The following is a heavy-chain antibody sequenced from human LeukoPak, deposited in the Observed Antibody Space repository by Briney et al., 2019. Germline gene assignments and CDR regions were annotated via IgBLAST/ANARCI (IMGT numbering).Heavy chain of an antibody. V-gene: IGHV3-48*01. CDR1: GFTFSSYS. Sequence: QPGGSLRLSCAASGFTFSSYSINWVRQAPGKGLEWVSYISSSSSTIYYADSVKGRFTISRDNAKNSLYLQMNSLRAEDTAVYYCARMEQLLSGDPDYWGQGTLVTVSS. J-gene: IGHJ4*02. CDR2: ISSSSSTI. D-gene: IGHD6-6*01. CDR3: ARMEQLLSGDPDY.